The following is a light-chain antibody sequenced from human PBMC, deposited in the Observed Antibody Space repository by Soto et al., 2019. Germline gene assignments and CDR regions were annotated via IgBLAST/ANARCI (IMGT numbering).Light chain of an antibody. CDR3: LQDYNYPRT. J-gene: IGKJ3*01. CDR2: AAS. V-gene: IGKV1-6*01. Sequence: ALQMTQSPSSLSASVGDRVTITCRASQDIRIDLSWYQHKPGKAPKLLIYAASNLESGVPSRFSASGSGTDFTLPISSLQPEDLATYFCLQDYNYPRTFGPGTKVDMK. CDR1: QDIRID.